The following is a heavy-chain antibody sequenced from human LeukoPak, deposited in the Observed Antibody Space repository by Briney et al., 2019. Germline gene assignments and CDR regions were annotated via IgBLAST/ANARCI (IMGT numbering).Heavy chain of an antibody. D-gene: IGHD3-10*01. V-gene: IGHV3-7*01. CDR3: TRDRQGSGISSTDY. J-gene: IGHJ4*02. CDR2: IKQDGSEI. CDR1: GFTFSNFW. Sequence: PGGSLRLSCAASGFTFSNFWMSWVRQVPGEGLEWVSNIKQDGSEIHYVDSVKSRFTISRDNAQNTLYLHMHSLRAEDTAVYYCTRDRQGSGISSTDYWGRGTLVTVSS.